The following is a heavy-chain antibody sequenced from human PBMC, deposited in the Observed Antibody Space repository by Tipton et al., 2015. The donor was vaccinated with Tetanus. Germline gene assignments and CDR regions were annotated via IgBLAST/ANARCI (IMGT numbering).Heavy chain of an antibody. CDR2: IYHSGST. CDR3: ARGVDDYFDY. D-gene: IGHD2-15*01. Sequence: LSLTCAVSGGSISSGGYSWSWIRQPPGKGLEWIGYIYHSGSTYYNPSLKSRVTISVDRSKNQFSLKLSSVTAADTAVYYCARGVDDYFDYWGQGTLVTVSS. V-gene: IGHV4-30-2*01. J-gene: IGHJ4*02. CDR1: GGSISSGGYS.